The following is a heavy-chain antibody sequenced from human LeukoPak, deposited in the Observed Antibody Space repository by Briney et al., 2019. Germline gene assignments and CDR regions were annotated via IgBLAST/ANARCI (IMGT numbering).Heavy chain of an antibody. CDR3: ARETPDNNWFDP. D-gene: IGHD3-9*01. CDR2: IIPILGIA. J-gene: IGHJ5*02. V-gene: IGHV1-69*04. CDR1: GYTFTGYY. Sequence: ASVKVSCKASGYTFTGYYMHWVRQAPGQGLEWMGRIIPILGIANYAQKFQGRVTITADKSTSTAYMELSSLRSEDTAVYYCARETPDNNWFDPWGQGTLVTVSS.